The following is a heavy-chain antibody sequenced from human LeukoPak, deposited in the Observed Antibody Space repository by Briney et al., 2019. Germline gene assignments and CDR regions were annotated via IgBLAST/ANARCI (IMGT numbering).Heavy chain of an antibody. J-gene: IGHJ6*02. CDR2: IYYSGSS. CDR1: GGSISSYY. D-gene: IGHD3-10*01. CDR3: ARRTYYYGSGNLYYYYGMDV. V-gene: IGHV4-59*08. Sequence: PSETLSLTCTVSGGSISSYYWSWIRQPPGKGLEWIGYIYYSGSSNYNPSLKSRVTISVDTSKNQFSLKMSSVTAADTAVYYCARRTYYYGSGNLYYYYGMDVWGQGTTVTVSS.